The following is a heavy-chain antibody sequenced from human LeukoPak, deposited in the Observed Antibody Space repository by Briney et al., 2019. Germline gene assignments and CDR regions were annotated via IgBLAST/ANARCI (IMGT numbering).Heavy chain of an antibody. CDR3: ARGVSYYDSSVGT. CDR1: GGSFSGYY. CDR2: INHSGST. D-gene: IGHD3-22*01. Sequence: SATLSLTCAVPGGSFSGYYWSWIRQPPAKRLARTGEINHSGSTNYNPSLKSRVTISVDTSKNQCCLKLSSVTAADTAVYYCARGVSYYDSSVGTWGQGTLVTVSS. V-gene: IGHV4-34*01. J-gene: IGHJ5*02.